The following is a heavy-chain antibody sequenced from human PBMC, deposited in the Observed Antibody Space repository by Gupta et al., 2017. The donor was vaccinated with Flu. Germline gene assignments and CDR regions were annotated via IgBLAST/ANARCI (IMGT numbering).Heavy chain of an antibody. J-gene: IGHJ4*02. D-gene: IGHD3-10*01. CDR1: GGSFTGYY. Sequence: QVQLQQWGAGLLKPSETLSLTCAVYGGSFTGYYWSWIRQSPGKGLEWIGEINQSGSPNSNPSLWSRLTLSVDTSKNQFSLQLSSVTAADTAIYYCARGYSESYRRTLVRGVSGGYFDSWGLGTLVTVSS. CDR3: ARGYSESYRRTLVRGVSGGYFDS. V-gene: IGHV4-34*01. CDR2: INQSGSP.